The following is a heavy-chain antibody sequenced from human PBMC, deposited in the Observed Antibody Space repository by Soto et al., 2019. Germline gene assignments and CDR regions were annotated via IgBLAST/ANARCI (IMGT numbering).Heavy chain of an antibody. D-gene: IGHD6-6*01. CDR1: GFTFSSYG. CDR3: AKDHSSSSDWFDP. V-gene: IGHV3-30*18. CDR2: ISYDGSNK. J-gene: IGHJ5*02. Sequence: SLRLSCAASGFTFSSYGMHWVRQAPGKGLEWVAVISYDGSNKYYADSVKGRFTISRDNSKNTLYLQMNSLRAEDTAVYYCAKDHSSSSDWFDPWGQGTLVTVSS.